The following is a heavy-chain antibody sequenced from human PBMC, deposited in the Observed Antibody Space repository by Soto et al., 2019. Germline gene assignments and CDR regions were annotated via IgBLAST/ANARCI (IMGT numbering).Heavy chain of an antibody. V-gene: IGHV3-23*01. Sequence: GGSLRLSCEASGFSFSKYAMNWVRQAPGNGLEWVSGISSSGGSTAYGDSVKGRFTISRDNSKNTLYLQMNSLRADDAAVYFCAKGHDFWTTYSYYYGMYVWGQGTTVTVSS. J-gene: IGHJ6*02. D-gene: IGHD3-3*01. CDR3: AKGHDFWTTYSYYYGMYV. CDR2: ISSSGGST. CDR1: GFSFSKYA.